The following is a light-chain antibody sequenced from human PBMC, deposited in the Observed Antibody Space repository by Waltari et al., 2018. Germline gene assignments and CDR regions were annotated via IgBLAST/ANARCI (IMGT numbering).Light chain of an antibody. CDR2: WAS. J-gene: IGKJ1*01. Sequence: DFVMTQSPDSLAVSLGERANINCKSSQSVLYSSNNKNYLAWYQQKPGQPPKLLIYWASTRESGVPDRFSGSGSGTDFTLTISSLQAEDVAVYYCQQYYSNPQTFGQGTKVEIK. CDR3: QQYYSNPQT. CDR1: QSVLYSSNNKNY. V-gene: IGKV4-1*01.